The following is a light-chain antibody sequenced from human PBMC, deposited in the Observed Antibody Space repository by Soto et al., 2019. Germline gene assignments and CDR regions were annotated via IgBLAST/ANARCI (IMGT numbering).Light chain of an antibody. V-gene: IGLV2-23*02. CDR3: CSYAGSSTYV. CDR1: SSDVGSYNL. J-gene: IGLJ1*01. CDR2: EVG. Sequence: SVLPQPATVSGSPGPSNNKSCTGNSSDVGSYNLVSWYQQHPGKAPKLMIYEVGKRPSGVSNRFSGSKSGNTASLTISGLQAEDEADYYCCSYAGSSTYVFGTGTKVTVL.